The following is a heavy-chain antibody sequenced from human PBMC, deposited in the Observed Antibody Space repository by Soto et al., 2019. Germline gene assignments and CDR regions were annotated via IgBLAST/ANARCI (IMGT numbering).Heavy chain of an antibody. CDR1: GFNFNDYY. J-gene: IGHJ4*02. D-gene: IGHD3-10*01. Sequence: GGSLRLSCAASGFNFNDYYMSWIRQAPGKGLEYIAYISSLNHYNYYADSVKGRFTISIDNAKNTLQLQMSSLRSEDTAVYYCARRYGSALDYWGQGTLVTVSS. CDR2: ISSLNHYN. CDR3: ARRYGSALDY. V-gene: IGHV3-11*06.